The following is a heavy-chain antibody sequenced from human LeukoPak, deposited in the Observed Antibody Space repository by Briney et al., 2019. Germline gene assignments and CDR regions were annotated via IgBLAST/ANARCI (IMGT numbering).Heavy chain of an antibody. CDR3: ARGGISIAARRGDYYYYYMDV. V-gene: IGHV3-74*01. D-gene: IGHD6-6*01. J-gene: IGHJ6*03. CDR2: ISGDGRNI. CDR1: GFTFSSYW. Sequence: GGSLRLSCVASGFTFSSYWMHWVRQDPRKGLVWVARISGDGRNINYADSVRGRFTISRDNAKNTLYLQMNTLRVEDTAVYYCARGGISIAARRGDYYYYYMDVWGKGTTVTVSS.